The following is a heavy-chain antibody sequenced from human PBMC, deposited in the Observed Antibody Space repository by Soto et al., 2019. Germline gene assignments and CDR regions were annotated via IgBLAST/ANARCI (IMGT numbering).Heavy chain of an antibody. J-gene: IGHJ4*02. CDR1: GFTFSGSA. D-gene: IGHD5-12*01. CDR3: TRHDNSGYDYRAFDY. Sequence: GGSLKLSCAASGFTFSGSAMHWVRQASGKGLEWVGRIRSKANSYATAYAASVKGRFTISRDDSKNTAYLQMNSLKTEDTAVYYCTRHDNSGYDYRAFDYWGQGTLVTVSS. V-gene: IGHV3-73*01. CDR2: IRSKANSYAT.